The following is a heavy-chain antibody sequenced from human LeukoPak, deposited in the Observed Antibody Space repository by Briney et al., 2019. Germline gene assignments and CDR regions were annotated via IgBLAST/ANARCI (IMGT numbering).Heavy chain of an antibody. J-gene: IGHJ4*02. D-gene: IGHD3-22*01. Sequence: PGGSLGLSCAASGFTFSNAWMSWVRQAPGKGLEWVGRIKSKSDGGTTDYAAPVKGRFTISRDDSKNPLYLQMNSLKTEDTAVYYCITFSMIVVVITDWGQGTLVTVSS. CDR3: ITFSMIVVVITD. CDR1: GFTFSNAW. CDR2: IKSKSDGGTT. V-gene: IGHV3-15*01.